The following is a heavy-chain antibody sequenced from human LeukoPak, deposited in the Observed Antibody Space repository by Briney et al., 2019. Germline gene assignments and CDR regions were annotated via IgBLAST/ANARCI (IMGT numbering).Heavy chain of an antibody. CDR1: GGTFSSYA. V-gene: IGHV1-2*06. CDR2: INPNSGGT. Sequence: ASVKVSCKASGGTFSSYAISWVRQAPGQGLEWMGRINPNSGGTNYAQKFQGRVIMTRDTSISTAYMELSRLRSDDTAVYYCARGGDYYDSSGYCAWGQGTLVTVSS. J-gene: IGHJ4*02. D-gene: IGHD3-22*01. CDR3: ARGGDYYDSSGYCA.